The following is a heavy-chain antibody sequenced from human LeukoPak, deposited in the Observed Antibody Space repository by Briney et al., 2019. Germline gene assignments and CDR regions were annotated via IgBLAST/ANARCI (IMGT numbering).Heavy chain of an antibody. J-gene: IGHJ5*02. CDR3: ASSAAAVEDGDWFDP. Sequence: VSSVKVSCKASGYTFTSYYMHWVRQAPGQGLEWMGIINPSGGSASYAQKFQGRVTMTRDMSTSTVYMELSSLRSEDTAVYYCASSAAAVEDGDWFDPWGQGTLVTVSS. CDR2: INPSGGSA. V-gene: IGHV1-46*01. D-gene: IGHD6-13*01. CDR1: GYTFTSYY.